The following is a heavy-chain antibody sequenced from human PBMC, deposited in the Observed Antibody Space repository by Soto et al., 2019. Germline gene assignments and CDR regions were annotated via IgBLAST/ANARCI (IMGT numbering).Heavy chain of an antibody. CDR3: AGGRRVVPLPPAAFDI. CDR1: AYTLGACG. CDR2: LNWNGGST. Sequence: PGGTLRLPWGASAYTLGACGKRLVRLPPGKGLGWGSGLNWNGGSTGYADSVKGRFTISRDTAKNSLYLQMNSLRAEDTPSYHCAGGRRVVPLPPAAFDIRDKETM. J-gene: IGHJ3*02. V-gene: IGHV3-20*01. D-gene: IGHD2-2*01.